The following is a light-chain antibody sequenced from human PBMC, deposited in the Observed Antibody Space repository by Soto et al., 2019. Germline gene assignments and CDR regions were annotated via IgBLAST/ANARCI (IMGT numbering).Light chain of an antibody. CDR1: QGINNY. V-gene: IGKV1-9*01. Sequence: DIQLTQSPSFLSASVGDRVTITCRASQGINNYLAWYQQKPGKAPKLLIYAASTLQSGVPSRFSGSGSGTEFTLTISSLQSEDFATYYCQQYYSFPRTFGQGTKVDIK. CDR2: AAS. CDR3: QQYYSFPRT. J-gene: IGKJ1*01.